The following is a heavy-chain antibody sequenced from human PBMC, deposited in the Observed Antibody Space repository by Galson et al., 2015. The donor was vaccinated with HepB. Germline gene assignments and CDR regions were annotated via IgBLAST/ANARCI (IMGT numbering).Heavy chain of an antibody. V-gene: IGHV1-69*04. CDR1: GGTFSDYG. CDR3: ARELQDTSGGWFDP. J-gene: IGHJ5*02. Sequence: SVKVSCKASGGTFSDYGITWARQAPGQGLEWMGRIIPMLHITNYAREFQGRVTFTADRSTTTVYMELSNLRSEDTAVYYCARELQDTSGGWFDPWGQGTLVTVSS. D-gene: IGHD1-1*01. CDR2: IIPMLHIT.